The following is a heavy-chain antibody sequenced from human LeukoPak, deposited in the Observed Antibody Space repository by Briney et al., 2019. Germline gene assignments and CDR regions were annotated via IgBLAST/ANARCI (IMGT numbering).Heavy chain of an antibody. Sequence: SETLSLTCTVSGGSISSYYWSWIRQPPGKGLEWIGYIYTSGSTNYNPSLKSRVTISVDTSKNQFSLKLSSVTAADTAVYYCARLRGIGSSSSLVYWGQGTLVTVSS. D-gene: IGHD6-6*01. CDR2: IYTSGST. CDR1: GGSISSYY. V-gene: IGHV4-4*09. J-gene: IGHJ4*02. CDR3: ARLRGIGSSSSLVY.